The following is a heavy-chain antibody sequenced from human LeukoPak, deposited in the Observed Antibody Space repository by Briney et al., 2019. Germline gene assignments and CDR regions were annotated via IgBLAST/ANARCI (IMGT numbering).Heavy chain of an antibody. Sequence: KTSETLSLTCTVSGGSIITIDWRWIRPPPGKGLEWIGYIYYSGSTNYNPSLKSRVTISVDTSKNQFSLKRRSVTAADTAVYYCARDLGSVYRGYWGEGTLVTVSS. CDR2: IYYSGST. V-gene: IGHV4-59*01. D-gene: IGHD5/OR15-5a*01. J-gene: IGHJ4*02. CDR3: ARDLGSVYRGY. CDR1: GGSIITID.